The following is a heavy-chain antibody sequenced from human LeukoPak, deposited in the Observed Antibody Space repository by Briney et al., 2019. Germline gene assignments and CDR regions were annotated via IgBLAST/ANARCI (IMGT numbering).Heavy chain of an antibody. CDR2: IYYSGST. V-gene: IGHV4-59*01. D-gene: IGHD2-2*01. CDR1: GGSISSYY. CDR3: AREYPYCSSTSCYEGYFDY. J-gene: IGHJ4*02. Sequence: SETLSLTCTVSGGSISSYYWSWIRQPPGKGLEWIGYIYYSGSTNYNPSLKSRVTISVDTSKNQFSLKLSSVTAADTAVYYCAREYPYCSSTSCYEGYFDYWGQGTLVTVSS.